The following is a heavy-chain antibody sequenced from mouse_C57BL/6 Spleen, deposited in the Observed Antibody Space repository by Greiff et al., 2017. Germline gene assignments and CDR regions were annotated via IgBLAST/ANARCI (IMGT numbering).Heavy chain of an antibody. Sequence: QVQLKQSGAELVRPGASVTLSCKASGYTFTDYEMHWVKQTPVHGLEWIGAIDPETGGTAYNQKFKGKAILTADKSSSTAYMELRSLTSEDSAVYYCTRPSYYYGSSYGLAYWGQGTLVTVSA. D-gene: IGHD1-1*01. CDR2: IDPETGGT. V-gene: IGHV1-15*01. CDR3: TRPSYYYGSSYGLAY. CDR1: GYTFTDYE. J-gene: IGHJ3*01.